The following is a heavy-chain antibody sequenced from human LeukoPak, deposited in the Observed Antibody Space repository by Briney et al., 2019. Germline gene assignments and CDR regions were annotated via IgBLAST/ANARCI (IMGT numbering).Heavy chain of an antibody. D-gene: IGHD3-10*01. CDR2: LNYCSSYI. V-gene: IGHV3-21*01. Sequence: SGGGLRLSCGGPWFTLIRYSMKWVRPAPGEGLGWGSSLNYCSSYIYYADSVKGRFTISRDNAKNSLYLQMNSLRAEDTAVYYCARDSSIWFGESVLYFDYWGQGTLVTVSS. J-gene: IGHJ4*02. CDR1: WFTLIRYS. CDR3: ARDSSIWFGESVLYFDY.